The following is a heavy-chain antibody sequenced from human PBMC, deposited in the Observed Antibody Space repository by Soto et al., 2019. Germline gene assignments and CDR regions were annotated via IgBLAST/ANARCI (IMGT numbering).Heavy chain of an antibody. CDR2: ISGSGGST. Sequence: GGSLRLSCAASGFTFSSYAMSWVRQAPGKGLEWVSAISGSGGSTYYADSVKGRFTISRDNSKNTLYLQMNSLRAEDTAVYYCAKRGPDYDYIWGSYLHWGQGTLVTVSS. J-gene: IGHJ4*02. V-gene: IGHV3-23*01. CDR1: GFTFSSYA. CDR3: AKRGPDYDYIWGSYLH. D-gene: IGHD3-16*02.